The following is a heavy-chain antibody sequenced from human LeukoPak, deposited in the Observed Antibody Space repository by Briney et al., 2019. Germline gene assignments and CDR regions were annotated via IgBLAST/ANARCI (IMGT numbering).Heavy chain of an antibody. D-gene: IGHD1-1*01. V-gene: IGHV4-39*01. Sequence: SETLSLTCTVSGGSISSSPYYWGWIRQPPGKGLEWIGTIYYSGSTYYNPSLKSRVTISVDTSKNQFSLKLTSVTAADTAVYYCARPVPSRLGWFDPWGQGTLVTVSS. CDR1: GGSISSSPYY. J-gene: IGHJ5*02. CDR3: ARPVPSRLGWFDP. CDR2: IYYSGST.